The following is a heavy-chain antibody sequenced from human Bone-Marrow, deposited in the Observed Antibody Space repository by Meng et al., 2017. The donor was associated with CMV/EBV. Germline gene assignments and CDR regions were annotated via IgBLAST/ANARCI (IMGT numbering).Heavy chain of an antibody. CDR1: GGSISSYY. D-gene: IGHD2-2*01. CDR3: ARFPTYCSSTSCYSWFDP. J-gene: IGHJ5*02. Sequence: SETLSLTCTVSGGSISSYYWSWIRQPPGKGLEWIGYIYYSGSTNYNPSLKSRVTISVDTSKNQFSLKLSSVTAADTAVYYCARFPTYCSSTSCYSWFDPWGQGTLVTVSS. CDR2: IYYSGST. V-gene: IGHV4-59*12.